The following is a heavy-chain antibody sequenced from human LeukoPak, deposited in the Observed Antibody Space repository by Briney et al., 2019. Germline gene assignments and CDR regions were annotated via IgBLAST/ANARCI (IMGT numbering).Heavy chain of an antibody. CDR2: INPNSGGT. D-gene: IGHD2-2*01. CDR1: GYTFTGYY. J-gene: IGHJ4*02. V-gene: IGHV1-2*02. Sequence: ASVKVSCKASGYTFTGYYMHWVRQAPGQGLEWMGWINPNSGGTNYAQKFQGRVTMTRDTSISTAYMELSRLRSDDTAVYYCARDTCSSTSCFGFFDYWGQGTLVTVSS. CDR3: ARDTCSSTSCFGFFDY.